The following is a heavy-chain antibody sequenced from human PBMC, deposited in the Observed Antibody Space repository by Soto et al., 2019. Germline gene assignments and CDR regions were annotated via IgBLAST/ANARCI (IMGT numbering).Heavy chain of an antibody. CDR3: ARLSVAGTNY. Sequence: SETLSLTCAVYGGSFSGYYWSWIRQPPGKGLEWIGSIYYSGSTYYNPSLKSRVTISVDTSKNQFSLKLSSVTAADTAVYYCARLSVAGTNYWGQGTLVTVSS. CDR1: GGSFSGYY. V-gene: IGHV4-34*01. D-gene: IGHD6-19*01. J-gene: IGHJ4*02. CDR2: IYYSGST.